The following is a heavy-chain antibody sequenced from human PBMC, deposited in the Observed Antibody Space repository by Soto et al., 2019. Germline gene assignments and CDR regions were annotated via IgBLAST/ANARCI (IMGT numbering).Heavy chain of an antibody. Sequence: EVQLVESGGGLVQPGGSLRLSCAASGFTFSTYWMTWVRQAPGKGLEWVATIKQDGSEKYYVDSVKGRFTISRDNAKNSLYLQMNRLRAEDTAVYYCAGGMWANLWDNWGQGTLVTVSS. J-gene: IGHJ4*02. V-gene: IGHV3-7*04. CDR3: AGGMWANLWDN. CDR1: GFTFSTYW. CDR2: IKQDGSEK. D-gene: IGHD2-21*01.